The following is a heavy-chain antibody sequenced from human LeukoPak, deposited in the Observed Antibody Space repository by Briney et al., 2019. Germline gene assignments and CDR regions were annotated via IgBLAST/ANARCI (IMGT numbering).Heavy chain of an antibody. CDR1: GFTFNNYE. CDR2: ITSSGTTI. J-gene: IGHJ5*02. Sequence: PGGSLRLSCAASGFTFNNYEMNWVRQAPGKGLEWLSYITSSGTTIYYADSVKGRFTISRDNAKNSLYLQMNSLTAEDTAVYYCARDRITVTGSTWFDPWGQGTLVTVSS. D-gene: IGHD6-19*01. V-gene: IGHV3-48*03. CDR3: ARDRITVTGSTWFDP.